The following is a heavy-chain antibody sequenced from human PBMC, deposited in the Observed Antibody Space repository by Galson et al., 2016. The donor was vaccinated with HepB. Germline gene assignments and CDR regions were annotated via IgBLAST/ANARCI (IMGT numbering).Heavy chain of an antibody. CDR1: GFTFSSYG. CDR3: ARYTSGWRRGMDV. Sequence: SLRLSCAASGFTFSSYGMSWVRQAPGKGLEWVSTLLVNGGRTHYADSVKGRLTISENTSESQVVLAMTNMDPVDTATYYCARYTSGWRRGMDVWGQGTTVTVSS. D-gene: IGHD6-19*01. V-gene: IGHV3-23*01. CDR2: LLVNGGRT. J-gene: IGHJ6*02.